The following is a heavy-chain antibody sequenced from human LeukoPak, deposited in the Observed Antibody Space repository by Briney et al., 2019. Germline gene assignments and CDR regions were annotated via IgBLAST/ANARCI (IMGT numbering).Heavy chain of an antibody. CDR1: GGTFSNFV. V-gene: IGHV1-69*13. CDR2: FIPIFGTT. Sequence: ASVTVSCKASGGTFSNFVISWVRQGPGQGLEWMGGFIPIFGTTTYAQKFQGRVTIIADVSTSTAYLELSSLSSDDTAVYYCARGNDALRFLEWTYWGQGTLVTVSS. CDR3: ARGNDALRFLEWTY. J-gene: IGHJ4*02. D-gene: IGHD3-3*01.